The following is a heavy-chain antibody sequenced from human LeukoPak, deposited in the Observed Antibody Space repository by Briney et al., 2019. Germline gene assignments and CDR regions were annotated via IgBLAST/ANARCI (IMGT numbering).Heavy chain of an antibody. J-gene: IGHJ4*02. D-gene: IGHD3-10*01. Sequence: SETLSLTCTVSGVSISSYYWSWIRQPAGKGLEWIGRIYTTGSTNYNPSLKSRVTMSVDTSKNQFSLKLSSVIAADTAVYYCARLRYYYGSGRNKFDYWGQGTLVTVSS. CDR1: GVSISSYY. CDR3: ARLRYYYGSGRNKFDY. V-gene: IGHV4-4*07. CDR2: IYTTGST.